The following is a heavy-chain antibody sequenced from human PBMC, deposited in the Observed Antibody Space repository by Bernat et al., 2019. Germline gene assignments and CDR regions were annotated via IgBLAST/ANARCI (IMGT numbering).Heavy chain of an antibody. CDR2: IYYSGST. J-gene: IGHJ4*02. CDR1: GGSISSSSYY. CDR3: ARTSSSGYPFDY. D-gene: IGHD3-22*01. Sequence: QLQLQESGPGLVKPSETLSLTCTVSGGSISSSSYYWGWIRQPPGKELEWIGSIYYSGSTYYNPSLKSRVTISVDTSKNQFSLKLSSVTAADTAVYYCARTSSSGYPFDYWGQGTLVTVSS. V-gene: IGHV4-39*01.